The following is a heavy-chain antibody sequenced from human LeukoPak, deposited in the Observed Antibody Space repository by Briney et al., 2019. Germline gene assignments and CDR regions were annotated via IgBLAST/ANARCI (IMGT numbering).Heavy chain of an antibody. D-gene: IGHD3-22*01. CDR3: ARDHSGIYYDSSGYSPGY. CDR1: GYTFTSYG. V-gene: IGHV1-18*01. J-gene: IGHJ4*02. Sequence: GASVKVSCKASGYTFTSYGIGWVRQAPGQGLEWMGWISAYNGNTNYAQKLQGRVTMTTDTSTSTAYMELRSLRSDDTAVYYCARDHSGIYYDSSGYSPGYWGQGTLVTVSS. CDR2: ISAYNGNT.